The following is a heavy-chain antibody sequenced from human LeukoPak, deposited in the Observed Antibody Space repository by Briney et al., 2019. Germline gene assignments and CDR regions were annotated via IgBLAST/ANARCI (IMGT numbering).Heavy chain of an antibody. CDR3: ARDTSKRWLQKY. CDR1: GFTFDDYA. CDR2: ISWNSGSI. Sequence: GGSLRLSCAASGFTFDDYAMHWVRQAPGKGLEWVSGISWNSGSIGYADSVKGRFTISRDNAKNSLYLQMNSLRAEDTAVYYCARDTSKRWLQKYWGQGTLVTVSS. J-gene: IGHJ4*02. D-gene: IGHD5-24*01. V-gene: IGHV3-9*01.